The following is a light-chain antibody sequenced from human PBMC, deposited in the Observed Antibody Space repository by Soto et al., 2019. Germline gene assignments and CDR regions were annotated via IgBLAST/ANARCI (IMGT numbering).Light chain of an antibody. J-gene: IGKJ1*01. CDR2: GAS. V-gene: IGKV3-15*01. CDR3: QKYKNWPQT. Sequence: ELVMTQSPATLSLSPGDRATLSCRASQSVSSNLAWYQQNPGQAPRLLIYGASTRATGIPDRLSVSGSWTELTLTISSLQSEDFAVYYCQKYKNWPQTFGPGTKVEIK. CDR1: QSVSSN.